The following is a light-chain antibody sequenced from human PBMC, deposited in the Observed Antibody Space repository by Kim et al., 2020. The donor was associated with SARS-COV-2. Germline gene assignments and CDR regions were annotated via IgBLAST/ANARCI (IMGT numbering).Light chain of an antibody. CDR3: QSYDSSLSVVV. CDR1: DSKIGAGKD. V-gene: IGLV1-40*01. CDR2: GNS. Sequence: ATTSCTVNDSKIGAGKDFHWYQQLPGTPPKLLIYGNSNRPSGVPDRFSGSKSGTSASLAITGLQAEDEADYYCQSYDSSLSVVVFGGGTQLTVL. J-gene: IGLJ2*01.